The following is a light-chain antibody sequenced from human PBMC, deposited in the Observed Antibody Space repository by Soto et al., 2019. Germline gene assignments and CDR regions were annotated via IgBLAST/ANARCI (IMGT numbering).Light chain of an antibody. CDR3: QSYDLTLSGSYV. J-gene: IGLJ1*01. CDR1: NSNIGAGFD. V-gene: IGLV1-40*01. CDR2: RNT. Sequence: SVLTQPPSVYLAPGQTVTISCTGSNSNIGAGFDVHWYQQLPGTAPTLLIYRNTNRPSGVPDRSSGSKSGTSAPLAITRLKAEDEADYYCQSYDLTLSGSYVFGSGSKVTVL.